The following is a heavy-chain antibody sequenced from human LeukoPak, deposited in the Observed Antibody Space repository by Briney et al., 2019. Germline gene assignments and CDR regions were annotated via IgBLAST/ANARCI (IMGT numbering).Heavy chain of an antibody. CDR2: IIYDGRHT. CDR3: AKDGLSYDGSTHVYYFQS. J-gene: IGHJ4*02. D-gene: IGHD3-22*01. Sequence: GYLRLSCTASGCTFSMYAMSWVRQAPGKGLESVAAIIYDGRHTYYAASVKGRFTISRDNSQNTLYLQMNSLRAEDTALYYGAKDGLSYDGSTHVYYFQSLGQGTLVTVSS. CDR1: GCTFSMYA. V-gene: IGHV3-23*01.